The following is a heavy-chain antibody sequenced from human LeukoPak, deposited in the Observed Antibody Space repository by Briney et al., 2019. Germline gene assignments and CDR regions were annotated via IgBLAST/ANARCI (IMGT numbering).Heavy chain of an antibody. J-gene: IGHJ5*02. CDR2: ISGNGRST. CDR3: AKVPGYRGEFDP. CDR1: GFTFSSFG. Sequence: PEGTLRLSCAASGFTFSSFGMSWVRQGPGKGLEWVSGISGNGRSTYYADSVKGRFTISRDNSKNTLYLQMNSLRAEDTAVYYCAKVPGYRGEFDPWGQGTLVTVSS. V-gene: IGHV3-23*01. D-gene: IGHD1-1*01.